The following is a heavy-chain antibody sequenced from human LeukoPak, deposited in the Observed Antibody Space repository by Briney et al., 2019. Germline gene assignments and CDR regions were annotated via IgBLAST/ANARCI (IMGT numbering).Heavy chain of an antibody. CDR2: INHSGST. CDR3: ARGPIVHGYYFDY. V-gene: IGHV4-34*01. J-gene: IGHJ4*02. CDR1: GGSFSGYY. Sequence: SETLSLTCAVYGGSFSGYYWSWIRQPPGKGLEWIGEINHSGSTNYNPSLKSRVTISVDRSKNQFSLKLSSVTAADTAVYYCARGPIVHGYYFDYWGQGTLVTVSS. D-gene: IGHD6-6*01.